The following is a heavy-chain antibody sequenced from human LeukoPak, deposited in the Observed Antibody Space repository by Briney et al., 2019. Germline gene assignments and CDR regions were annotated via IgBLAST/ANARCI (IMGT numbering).Heavy chain of an antibody. CDR2: INPNSGGT. J-gene: IGHJ4*02. Sequence: ASVKVSCKASGYTFTGYYMHWVRQAPGQGLEWMGWINPNSGGTNYAQKFQGWVTMTRDTSISTAYMELSRLRSDDTAAYYCARGRGIAVAGGAYWGQGTLVTVSS. V-gene: IGHV1-2*04. CDR1: GYTFTGYY. D-gene: IGHD6-19*01. CDR3: ARGRGIAVAGGAY.